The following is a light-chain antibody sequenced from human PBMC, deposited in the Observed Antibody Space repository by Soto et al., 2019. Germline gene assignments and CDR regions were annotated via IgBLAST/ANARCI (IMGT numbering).Light chain of an antibody. CDR2: QDT. J-gene: IGLJ2*01. Sequence: SYELTQPPSVSVSPGQTATITRSGDKLGDKDASWYQQRPGQSPVMIIYQDTKRPSGIPERFSGSNSGNTATLTISGTQTMDEADYYCQAWDSSASVVFGGGTKVTVL. V-gene: IGLV3-1*01. CDR3: QAWDSSASVV. CDR1: KLGDKD.